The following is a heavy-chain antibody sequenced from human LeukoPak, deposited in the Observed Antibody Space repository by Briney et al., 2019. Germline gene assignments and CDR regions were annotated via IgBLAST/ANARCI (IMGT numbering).Heavy chain of an antibody. J-gene: IGHJ4*02. CDR3: TTDRPITYYYDTSGYYHFDY. Sequence: PGGSLRLSCAASGFTFSNAWMSWVRQAPGKGLEWVGRIKSTTDGGTTDYAAPVKGRFTISRDDSKNTLYLQMNSLKTEDTAVYYCTTDRPITYYYDTSGYYHFDYWGQGTLVTVSS. CDR2: IKSTTDGGTT. V-gene: IGHV3-15*01. D-gene: IGHD3-22*01. CDR1: GFTFSNAW.